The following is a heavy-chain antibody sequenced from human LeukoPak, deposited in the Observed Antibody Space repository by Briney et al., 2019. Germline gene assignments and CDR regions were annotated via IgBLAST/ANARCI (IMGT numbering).Heavy chain of an antibody. CDR2: IIPLFRTA. CDR1: GGTFSSYA. D-gene: IGHD3-9*01. J-gene: IGHJ3*02. Sequence: SVKVSCKASGGTFSSYAISWVRQAPGQGPGWMGGIIPLFRTANYAQKFQGRVTITADKSTNTAFMELSSLRSEDTVMYYCATNYEILSGYPKNYYFHIWGEGTMVTVSS. V-gene: IGHV1-69*06. CDR3: ATNYEILSGYPKNYYFHI.